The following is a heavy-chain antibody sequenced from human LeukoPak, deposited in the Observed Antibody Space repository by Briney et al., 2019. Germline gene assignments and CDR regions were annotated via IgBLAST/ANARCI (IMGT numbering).Heavy chain of an antibody. Sequence: GGSLRLSCAASGFTVSSTYMSWVRQAPGKGLEWVSVIYSGGSTYYAGSVKGRFTIPRDNSKNTLYLQMNSLRAEDTAVYYCARDRSGYFQNWGQGTLVTVSS. CDR1: GFTVSSTY. CDR2: IYSGGST. D-gene: IGHD3-3*01. V-gene: IGHV3-66*01. CDR3: ARDRSGYFQN. J-gene: IGHJ1*01.